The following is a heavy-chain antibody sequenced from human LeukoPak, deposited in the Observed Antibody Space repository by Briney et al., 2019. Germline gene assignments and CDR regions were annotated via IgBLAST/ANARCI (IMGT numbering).Heavy chain of an antibody. D-gene: IGHD3-10*01. V-gene: IGHV4-61*01. Sequence: SETLSLTCTGSGGSVSSGSYYWSWIRQPPRKGLEWIGYIHYSGSTNYNPSLKSRVTISVDTSKNQFSLKLSSVTAADTAVYYCARGDMVRGVIAFGMDVWGQGTTVTVSS. CDR1: GGSVSSGSYY. J-gene: IGHJ6*02. CDR3: ARGDMVRGVIAFGMDV. CDR2: IHYSGST.